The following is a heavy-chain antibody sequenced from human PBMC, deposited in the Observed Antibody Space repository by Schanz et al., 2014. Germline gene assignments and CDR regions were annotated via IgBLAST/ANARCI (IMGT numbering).Heavy chain of an antibody. J-gene: IGHJ4*02. D-gene: IGHD2-2*01. CDR3: VRDERDLPRSLFVF. CDR1: GGFISSINW. CDR2: INNSGST. V-gene: IGHV4-4*02. Sequence: QVQLQESGPGLVKPSGTLSLTCAVSGGFISSINWWSWVRQSPGTGLEWIGEINNSGSTNYNPSLKSRVTISLDKSKSQFTLTLNAVTAADTAVYDCVRDERDLPRSLFVFWGQGTLVTVSA.